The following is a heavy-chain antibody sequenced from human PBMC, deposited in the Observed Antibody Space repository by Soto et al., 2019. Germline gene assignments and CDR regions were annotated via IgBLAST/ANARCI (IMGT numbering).Heavy chain of an antibody. CDR3: AISGSYSEFDY. D-gene: IGHD1-26*01. CDR1: RDSVSSNSAA. Sequence: QTLSFTCAISRDSVSSNSAALNWIKKSPSRGLEWLGRTYYRSKWYNDYAVSVKSRITINPDTSKNQFSLQLNSVTPEDTAVYYCAISGSYSEFDYWGQGTLVTVSS. V-gene: IGHV6-1*01. CDR2: TYYRSKWYN. J-gene: IGHJ4*02.